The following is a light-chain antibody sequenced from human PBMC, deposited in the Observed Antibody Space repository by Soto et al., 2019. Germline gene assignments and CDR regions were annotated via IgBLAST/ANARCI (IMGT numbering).Light chain of an antibody. Sequence: EIVMTQSTATLSVSPGERVTLSCRASQSVSSKLAWYQQKPGQAPRLLIYGASIRATSVPARFSGSGSGTEFTLTISSLQSEDFAIYYCQQYNNWPPITFGQGTRLEIK. V-gene: IGKV3-15*01. CDR1: QSVSSK. CDR2: GAS. J-gene: IGKJ5*01. CDR3: QQYNNWPPIT.